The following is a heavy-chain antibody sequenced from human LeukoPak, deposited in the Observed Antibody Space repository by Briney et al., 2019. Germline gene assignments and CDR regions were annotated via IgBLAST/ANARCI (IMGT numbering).Heavy chain of an antibody. V-gene: IGHV3-7*01. J-gene: IGHJ3*02. Sequence: GGSLRLSCAASGFTFSSYWMNWVRQAPGKGLEWVANMNHDGSEKYYIDSVKGRFTISRDNAKNSLYLQMNSLRAEDTAVYYCARAGYSYGTGAFDIWGQGTMVTVSS. CDR1: GFTFSSYW. D-gene: IGHD5-18*01. CDR3: ARAGYSYGTGAFDI. CDR2: MNHDGSEK.